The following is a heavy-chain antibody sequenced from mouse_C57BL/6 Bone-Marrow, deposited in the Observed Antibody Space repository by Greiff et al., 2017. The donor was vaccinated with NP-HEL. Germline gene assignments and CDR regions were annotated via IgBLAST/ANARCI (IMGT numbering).Heavy chain of an antibody. CDR2: ISSGGSYT. Sequence: EVHLVESGGDLVKPGGSLKLSCAASGFTFSSYGMSWVRQTPDKRLECVATISSGGSYTYYPDSVKGRFTISRDNAKNTLYLQMSSLKSEDTAMYYCARLPPYYYGSRGYWGQGTTLTVSS. CDR3: ARLPPYYYGSRGY. V-gene: IGHV5-6*01. D-gene: IGHD1-1*01. J-gene: IGHJ2*01. CDR1: GFTFSSYG.